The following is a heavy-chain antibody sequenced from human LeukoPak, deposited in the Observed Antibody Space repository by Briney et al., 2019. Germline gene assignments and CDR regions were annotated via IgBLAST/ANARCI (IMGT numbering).Heavy chain of an antibody. CDR3: ARMRGRYCSSNGCYVEY. D-gene: IGHD2-2*01. V-gene: IGHV3-NL1*01. CDR2: ISGSGGST. Sequence: GRSLRLSCAASGFTFSSYGMHWVRQAPGKGLEWVSAISGSGGSTYYADSVKGRFTISRDNSKNTLYLQMNSLRVEDTAVYYCARMRGRYCSSNGCYVEYWGQGALVTVSS. J-gene: IGHJ4*02. CDR1: GFTFSSYG.